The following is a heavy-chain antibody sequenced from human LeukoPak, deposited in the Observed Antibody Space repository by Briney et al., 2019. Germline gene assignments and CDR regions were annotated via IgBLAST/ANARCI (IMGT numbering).Heavy chain of an antibody. D-gene: IGHD2-2*01. Sequence: GGSLRLSCAASGFTFSSYSMNWVRQAPGKGLEWVSYISSSSSTIYYADSVKGRFTISRDNAKNSLYLQMNSLRAEDTAVYYCARVWYCSSTSCSYHFDYWGQGTLVTVSS. V-gene: IGHV3-48*01. CDR3: ARVWYCSSTSCSYHFDY. J-gene: IGHJ4*02. CDR2: ISSSSSTI. CDR1: GFTFSSYS.